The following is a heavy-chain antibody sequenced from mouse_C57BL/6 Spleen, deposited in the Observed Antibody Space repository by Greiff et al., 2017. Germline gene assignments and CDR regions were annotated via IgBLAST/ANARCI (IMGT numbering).Heavy chain of an antibody. CDR2: ISDGGSYT. J-gene: IGHJ4*01. CDR3: ARDDDYYGSSYDYYAMDY. V-gene: IGHV5-4*01. Sequence: EVKLMESGGGLVKPGGSLKLSCAASGFTFSSYAMSWVRQTPEKRLEWVATISDGGSYTYYPDNVKGRFTISRDNAKNNLYLQMSHLKSEDTAMYYCARDDDYYGSSYDYYAMDYWGQGTSVTVSS. D-gene: IGHD1-1*01. CDR1: GFTFSSYA.